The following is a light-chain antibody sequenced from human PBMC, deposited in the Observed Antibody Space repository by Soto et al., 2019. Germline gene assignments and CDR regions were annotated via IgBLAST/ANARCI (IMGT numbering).Light chain of an antibody. Sequence: QSVLTQPPSVSGAPGQRVTNSCTGSSSNIGAGYDVHWYQQLPGTAPKLLTYGNSNRPSGVPDRFSGSKSGTSASLAITGLQAEDEADYYCQSYDSSLSGSGVFGTGTKVTVL. V-gene: IGLV1-40*01. CDR2: GNS. CDR1: SSNIGAGYD. J-gene: IGLJ1*01. CDR3: QSYDSSLSGSGV.